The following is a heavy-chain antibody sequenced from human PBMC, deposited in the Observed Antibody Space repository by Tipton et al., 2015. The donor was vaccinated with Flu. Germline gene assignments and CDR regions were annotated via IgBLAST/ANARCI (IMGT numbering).Heavy chain of an antibody. CDR1: SDSISSFY. V-gene: IGHV4-59*01. D-gene: IGHD3-3*01. CDR3: AKASGVLEWRSWTFDS. J-gene: IGHJ4*02. CDR2: FFYGETT. Sequence: TLSLTCTVSSDSISSFYWGWIRQPPGKGLEWVGHFFYGETTKYSPSLKSRVTISIDTSKNHFSLNLKSVTAADTAVYYCAKASGVLEWRSWTFDSWGKGTLVTVSS.